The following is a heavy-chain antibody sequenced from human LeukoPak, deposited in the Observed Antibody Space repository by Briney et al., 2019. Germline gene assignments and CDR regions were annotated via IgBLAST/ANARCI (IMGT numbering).Heavy chain of an antibody. CDR2: IKQDGSDK. CDR3: ARATSGSAGY. CDR1: GFIFSSYW. D-gene: IGHD6-19*01. V-gene: IGHV3-7*01. J-gene: IGHJ4*02. Sequence: GGSLRLSCAASGFIFSSYWMSWVRQAPGKGLGWVANIKQDGSDKSYVDSVKGRFTISRDNAKNTLYLQMNSLRAEDTAVYYCARATSGSAGYWGQGTLVTVSS.